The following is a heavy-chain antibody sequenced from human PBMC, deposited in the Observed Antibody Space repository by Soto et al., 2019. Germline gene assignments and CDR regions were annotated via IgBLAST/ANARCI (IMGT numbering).Heavy chain of an antibody. CDR3: ARPSSEATIPFDAFDI. J-gene: IGHJ3*02. CDR1: GYTFTGYY. CDR2: INPNSGGT. Sequence: ASVKVSCKASGYTFTGYYMHWVRQAPGQGLEWMGWINPNSGGTNYAQKFQGWVTMTRDTSISTAYMELSRLRSDDTAVYYCARPSSEATIPFDAFDIWGQGTMVTVSS. D-gene: IGHD5-12*01. V-gene: IGHV1-2*04.